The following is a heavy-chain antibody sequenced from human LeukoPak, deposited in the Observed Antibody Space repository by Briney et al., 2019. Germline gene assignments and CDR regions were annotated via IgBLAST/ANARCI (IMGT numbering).Heavy chain of an antibody. V-gene: IGHV3-7*01. D-gene: IGHD2-15*01. Sequence: PGGSLRLSCAASGFTFSSYWMSWVRQAPGKGLEWVANIKQDGSEKYYVDSVKGRFTISRDNAKNSLYLQMNSLRAEDTAVYYCARVRVRYSWALDIWGQGTMVTVSS. CDR3: ARVRVRYSWALDI. CDR1: GFTFSSYW. CDR2: IKQDGSEK. J-gene: IGHJ3*02.